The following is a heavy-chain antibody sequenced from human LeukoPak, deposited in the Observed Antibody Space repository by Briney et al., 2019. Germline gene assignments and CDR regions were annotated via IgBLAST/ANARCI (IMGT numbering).Heavy chain of an antibody. CDR2: IYKAGNT. D-gene: IGHD3-10*01. CDR1: GGSISSTTYY. V-gene: IGHV4-39*01. J-gene: IGHJ6*03. CDR3: ARGKSSGSYYNPWVYYYYYYYMDV. Sequence: PSVTLSLTCTVSGGSISSTTYYWARIRQPPGKGLEWIGSIYKAGNTNYSPSLRSRVFISVDTSNNQFSLSLSSVTDADTAVYYCARGKSSGSYYNPWVYYYYYYYMDVWGKGTTVTVSS.